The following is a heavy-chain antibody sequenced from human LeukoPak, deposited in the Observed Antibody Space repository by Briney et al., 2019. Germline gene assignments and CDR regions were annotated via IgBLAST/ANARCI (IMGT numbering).Heavy chain of an antibody. CDR2: ISPTGSSI. CDR3: ARDRGLDTYYYDSSGYYYWYFDH. CDR1: GFTFDTHS. J-gene: IGHJ2*01. D-gene: IGHD3-22*01. V-gene: IGHV3-48*01. Sequence: PGGSLRLPCAASGFTFDTHSINWVRQAPGKGLEWVSYISPTGSSIYYADSVRGRFTISRDNAKNSLYLQMNSLRAEDTAVYYCARDRGLDTYYYDSSGYYYWYFDHWGHGTLVTVSS.